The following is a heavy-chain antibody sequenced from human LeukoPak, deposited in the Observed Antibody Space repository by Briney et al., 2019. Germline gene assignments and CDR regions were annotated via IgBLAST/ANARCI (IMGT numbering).Heavy chain of an antibody. Sequence: PGGSLRLSCAASGFTFSSYTMNWVRQAPGKGLEWVSSISSSSSYIYYADSMKGRFTISRDNAKNFLYLQMNSLRAEDTAVYYCARTYYDILTGYNPYFDYWGQGILVTVSS. CDR1: GFTFSSYT. CDR2: ISSSSSYI. V-gene: IGHV3-21*01. J-gene: IGHJ4*02. D-gene: IGHD3-9*01. CDR3: ARTYYDILTGYNPYFDY.